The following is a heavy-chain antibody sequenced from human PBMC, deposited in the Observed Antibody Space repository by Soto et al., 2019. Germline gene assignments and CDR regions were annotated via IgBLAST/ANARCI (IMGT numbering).Heavy chain of an antibody. V-gene: IGHV1-69*06. CDR2: IIPNYEAA. Sequence: QVQLVQSGAEVRKPGSSVKVSCEASGGSFNNYVISWLRQAPGQGREWMGGIIPNYEAANYAQKFRGRLPITADKATNSAYMELNSLRPEDTASYYCAGYWNAGTLYGAFDSWGQWTTVIVS. D-gene: IGHD4-17*01. J-gene: IGHJ3*02. CDR3: AGYWNAGTLYGAFDS. CDR1: GGSFNNYV.